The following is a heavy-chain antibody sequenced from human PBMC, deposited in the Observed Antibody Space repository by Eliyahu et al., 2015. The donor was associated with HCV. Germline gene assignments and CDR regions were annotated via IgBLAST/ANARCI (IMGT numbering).Heavy chain of an antibody. Sequence: EVQLVQSGAEMKKPGQSLRISCQGSGYNFNNYFIAWVRLMPGKGLELMGLIHPGDSDIVYSPSFEGQVTLSADTSASVAFLHWTNLRASDSAIYYCARRLDPAYGSHFDYWGQGTLVTVSS. CDR3: ARRLDPAYGSHFDY. V-gene: IGHV5-51*03. CDR1: GYNFNNYF. D-gene: IGHD3-10*01. CDR2: IHPGDSDI. J-gene: IGHJ4*02.